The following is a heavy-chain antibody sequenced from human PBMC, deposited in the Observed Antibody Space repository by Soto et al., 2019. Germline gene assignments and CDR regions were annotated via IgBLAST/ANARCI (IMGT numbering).Heavy chain of an antibody. Sequence: QVQLQESGPGLVKPSETLSLTSTVSGGSISNVNDCWSWIRQSPYKGLEWIRHIDDGGSTYNNPSLKSRMTISVGTSKNQLSLKLSSVSVADTAVYYWARGLSGDKDDYWGEGIVGTVSS. CDR2: IDDGGST. D-gene: IGHD7-27*01. V-gene: IGHV4-30-4*01. CDR1: GGSISNVNDC. CDR3: ARGLSGDKDDY. J-gene: IGHJ4*02.